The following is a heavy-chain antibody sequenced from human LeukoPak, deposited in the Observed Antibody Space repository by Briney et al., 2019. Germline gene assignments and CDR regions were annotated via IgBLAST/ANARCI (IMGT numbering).Heavy chain of an antibody. J-gene: IGHJ5*02. CDR1: GFTFSSYA. CDR2: ISSSSDRM. Sequence: PGGSLKLSCAASGFTFSSYAMNWVRQAPGKGLEWVSGISSSSDRMYYADSVKGRFTISGDNSKNTLYLQMNSLRAEDTAVYYCAKDLVSSGWSSSLFDPWGQGTLVTVSS. V-gene: IGHV3-23*01. CDR3: AKDLVSSGWSSSLFDP. D-gene: IGHD6-19*01.